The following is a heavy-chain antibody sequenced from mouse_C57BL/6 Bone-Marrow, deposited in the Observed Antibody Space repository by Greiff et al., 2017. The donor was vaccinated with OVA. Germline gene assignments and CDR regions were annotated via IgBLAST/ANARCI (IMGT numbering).Heavy chain of an antibody. V-gene: IGHV1-55*01. CDR2: IYPGSGST. Sequence: QVQLQQPGAELVKPGASVKMSCKASGYTFTSYWITWVKQRPGQGLEWIGDIYPGSGSTNYNEKFKSKATLTVDTSSSTAYMQLNSLTSEDSAVYFCARSYYYGSGGYYFDYWGQGTTLTVSS. J-gene: IGHJ2*01. CDR3: ARSYYYGSGGYYFDY. D-gene: IGHD1-1*01. CDR1: GYTFTSYW.